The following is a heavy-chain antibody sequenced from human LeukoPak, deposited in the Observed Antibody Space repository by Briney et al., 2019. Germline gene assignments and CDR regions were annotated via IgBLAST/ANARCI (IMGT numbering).Heavy chain of an antibody. Sequence: PGGSLRLSCAASGLTFSSYEMNWVRQAPGKGLEWVSYICSSGSSIYYADSVKGRFTISRDNAKKSLYLQMHSLRAEDTAVYYCARDSHKFDSSGYYPDAFDIWGQGTMVTVSS. J-gene: IGHJ3*02. D-gene: IGHD3-22*01. CDR3: ARDSHKFDSSGYYPDAFDI. CDR2: ICSSGSSI. V-gene: IGHV3-48*03. CDR1: GLTFSSYE.